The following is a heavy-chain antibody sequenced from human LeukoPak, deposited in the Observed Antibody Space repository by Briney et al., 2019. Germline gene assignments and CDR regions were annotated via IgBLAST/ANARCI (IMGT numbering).Heavy chain of an antibody. Sequence: GGSLRLSCAASGFTFSSYAMSWVRQAPGRGLEWVSVLYSGGGTYYADSVKGRFTISRDNSKNRLYLQMNNLRAEDTAVYYCAAGSSGVFDYWGQGTLVTVSS. CDR2: LYSGGGT. J-gene: IGHJ4*02. CDR1: GFTFSSYA. CDR3: AAGSSGVFDY. D-gene: IGHD3-22*01. V-gene: IGHV3-53*01.